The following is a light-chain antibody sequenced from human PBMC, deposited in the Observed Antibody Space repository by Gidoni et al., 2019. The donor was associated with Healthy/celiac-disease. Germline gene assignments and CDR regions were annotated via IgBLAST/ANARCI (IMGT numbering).Light chain of an antibody. CDR2: GAP. CDR3: QQYGRSPYT. Sequence: EIVLTQSPGTLSWSPGERATLSCRASQSVSSSYLAWYQQKPGQAPRLLIDGAPSRATGIPARFSGSGSGTDFTITISILEPEDFAVYYCQQYGRSPYTFGQGTKLEIK. CDR1: QSVSSSY. V-gene: IGKV3-20*01. J-gene: IGKJ2*01.